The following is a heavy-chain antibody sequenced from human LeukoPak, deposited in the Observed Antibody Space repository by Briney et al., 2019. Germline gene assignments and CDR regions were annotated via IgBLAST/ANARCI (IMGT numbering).Heavy chain of an antibody. CDR3: AREGRVSGYDFDC. J-gene: IGHJ4*02. CDR1: GFTFSSYW. Sequence: GGSPRLSCAASGFTFSSYWMHWVRQAPGKGLVWFSRINSDGSSITYADSVKGRFTISRDNAKNTLYLQMNSLRVEDTAVYYCAREGRVSGYDFDCWGQGTLVTVSS. V-gene: IGHV3-74*03. D-gene: IGHD5-12*01. CDR2: INSDGSSI.